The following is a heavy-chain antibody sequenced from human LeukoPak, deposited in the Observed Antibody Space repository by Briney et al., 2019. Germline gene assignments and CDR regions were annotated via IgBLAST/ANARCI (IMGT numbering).Heavy chain of an antibody. Sequence: ASVKVSCKASGYTFIHYFIHWVRQAPGQGLEWMGRINSNTGGTEYTQKLQGRVTMTRDTSITTVYMELTGLTSDDTAVYYCARDLSSTSNWELDYWGQGTLVTVSS. V-gene: IGHV1-2*06. CDR3: ARDLSSTSNWELDY. D-gene: IGHD7-27*01. CDR2: INSNTGGT. CDR1: GYTFIHYF. J-gene: IGHJ4*02.